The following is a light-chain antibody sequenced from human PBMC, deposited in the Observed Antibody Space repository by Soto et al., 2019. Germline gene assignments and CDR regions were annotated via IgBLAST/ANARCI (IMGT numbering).Light chain of an antibody. CDR3: QHRSSWPT. CDR1: QSVRSN. V-gene: IGKV3-15*01. CDR2: AAS. J-gene: IGKJ4*01. Sequence: DIVMTQSPGTLSLSPGERATLSCRASQSVRSNLAWYQGKSGQAPSLLIYAASTRAAGVPARFSGSGSGTEFTLTISSLQPEDFAVYYCQHRSSWPTFGGGTKVDIK.